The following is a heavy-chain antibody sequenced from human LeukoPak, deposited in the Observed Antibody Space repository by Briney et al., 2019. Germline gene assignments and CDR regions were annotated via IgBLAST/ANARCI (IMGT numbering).Heavy chain of an antibody. Sequence: GGSLRLSCAASGFTFSSYAMRWVRQAPGKGLEWVSCVSGSGGSTYYADSVKGRFTISRDNSKNTLYLQMNSLRAEDTAIYFCAKPRAVGFNAFFDYWGQGTLVTVSS. J-gene: IGHJ4*02. CDR2: VSGSGGST. D-gene: IGHD3-10*01. V-gene: IGHV3-23*01. CDR3: AKPRAVGFNAFFDY. CDR1: GFTFSSYA.